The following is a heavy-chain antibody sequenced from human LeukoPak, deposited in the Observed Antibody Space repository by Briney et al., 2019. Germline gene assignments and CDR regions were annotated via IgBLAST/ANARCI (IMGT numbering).Heavy chain of an antibody. V-gene: IGHV3-9*01. J-gene: IGHJ4*02. Sequence: GGSLRLSCAASGFTFDDYAMHWVRQAPGKGLEWVSGISWNSGSIGYADSVKGRFTISRDNAKNSLYLQMNSLRAEDTALYYCAKDGGLDYWGQGTLVTVSS. CDR3: AKDGGLDY. CDR1: GFTFDDYA. D-gene: IGHD6-25*01. CDR2: ISWNSGSI.